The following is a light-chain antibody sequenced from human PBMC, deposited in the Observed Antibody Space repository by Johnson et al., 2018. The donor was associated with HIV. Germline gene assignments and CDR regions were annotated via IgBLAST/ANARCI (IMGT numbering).Light chain of an antibody. CDR3: ETWDSRLSSYV. J-gene: IGLJ1*01. CDR2: DND. V-gene: IGLV1-51*01. CDR1: SSNIGNNY. Sequence: QSVLTQPPSVSAAPGQKVTISCSGSSSNIGNNYVSWYQQLPGAAPKLLIFDNDKRPSGIPDRFSGSKSGTSATLGITGLQTGDEAEYYCETWDSRLSSYVFGTGTKVTVL.